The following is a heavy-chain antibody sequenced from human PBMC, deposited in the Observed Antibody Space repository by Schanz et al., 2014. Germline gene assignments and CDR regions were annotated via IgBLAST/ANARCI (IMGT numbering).Heavy chain of an antibody. CDR2: ISHSGGSK. Sequence: VQLVESGGGVVQPGRSLRLSCAASGFTFSSYKMNWVRQAPGKGLEWVSSISHSGGSKYYADSVKGRFTISRDNSENTLYLQMNSLSADDTAVFYCAKGMGYCSGGTCYDYYYYGLDVWGQGTTVTVSS. D-gene: IGHD2-15*01. J-gene: IGHJ6*02. CDR1: GFTFSSYK. CDR3: AKGMGYCSGGTCYDYYYYGLDV. V-gene: IGHV3-23*04.